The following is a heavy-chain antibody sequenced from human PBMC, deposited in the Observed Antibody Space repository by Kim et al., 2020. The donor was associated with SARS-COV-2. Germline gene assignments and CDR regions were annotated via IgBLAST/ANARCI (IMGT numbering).Heavy chain of an antibody. CDR3: AAWGIAEMYYFDY. D-gene: IGHD6-13*01. Sequence: GGSLRLSCAASGFTFSSYSMNWVRQAPGKGLEWVSSISSSSSYIYYADSVKGRFTISRDNAKNSLYLQMNSLRAEDTAVYYCAAWGIAEMYYFDYWGQGTLVTVSS. J-gene: IGHJ4*02. CDR1: GFTFSSYS. CDR2: ISSSSSYI. V-gene: IGHV3-21*01.